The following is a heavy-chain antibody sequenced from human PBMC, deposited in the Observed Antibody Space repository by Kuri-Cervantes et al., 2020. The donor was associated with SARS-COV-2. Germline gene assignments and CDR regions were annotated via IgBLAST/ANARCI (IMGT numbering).Heavy chain of an antibody. CDR2: TYHSGST. V-gene: IGHV4-38-2*01. D-gene: IGHD6-6*01. CDR3: ARVVDYYYYMDV. Sequence: GSLRLSCAVSGYSINSGYYWGWIRQPPGKGLEWIGSTYHSGSTYYNPSLKSRVTISVDTSKNQFSLKLSSVTAADTAVYYCARVVDYYYYMDVWGKGTTVTVSS. J-gene: IGHJ6*03. CDR1: GYSINSGYY.